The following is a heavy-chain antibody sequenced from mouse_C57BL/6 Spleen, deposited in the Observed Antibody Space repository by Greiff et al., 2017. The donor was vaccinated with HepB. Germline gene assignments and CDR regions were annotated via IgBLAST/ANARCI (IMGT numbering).Heavy chain of an antibody. Sequence: VQLQQSGAELMKPGASVKLSCKATGYTFTGYWIEWVKQRPGHGLEWIGEILPGSGSTNYTEKFKGKATFTADTSSNTAYMQLSSLTTEDAAIYYCARSRDGNDWYYCDYWGQGTTRTVSS. CDR2: ILPGSGST. D-gene: IGHD2-2*01. V-gene: IGHV1-9*01. CDR1: GYTFTGYW. CDR3: ARSRDGNDWYYCDY. J-gene: IGHJ2*01.